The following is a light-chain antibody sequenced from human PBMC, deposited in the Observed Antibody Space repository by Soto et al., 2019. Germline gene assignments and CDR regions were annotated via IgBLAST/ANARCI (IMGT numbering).Light chain of an antibody. CDR3: QQFGSSVT. CDR2: RTS. Sequence: EIVLTQSPGTLSLSPGERAPLSCRASQSVSSSYLAWYQQKPGQAPRLLIYRTSTRATGIPDRFSGSGSGTEFTLTISRLEPEDFAVYYCQQFGSSVTFGQGTRLEIK. V-gene: IGKV3-20*01. CDR1: QSVSSSY. J-gene: IGKJ5*01.